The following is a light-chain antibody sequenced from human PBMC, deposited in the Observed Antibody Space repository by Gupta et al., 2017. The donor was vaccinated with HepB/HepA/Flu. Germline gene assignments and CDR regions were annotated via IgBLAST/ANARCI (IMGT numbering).Light chain of an antibody. J-gene: IGKJ5*01. Sequence: DIVMTQSPLSLPVTPGEPASISCRSSQSLLHSNGYKYLDWYLQQPGQSPQLLIYLGSNRASGVPDRFSGSGSGTDFTLEISRVEAEDVGVYYCMQALQTPITFGQGTRLEIK. CDR3: MQALQTPIT. CDR1: QSLLHSNGYKY. V-gene: IGKV2-28*01. CDR2: LGS.